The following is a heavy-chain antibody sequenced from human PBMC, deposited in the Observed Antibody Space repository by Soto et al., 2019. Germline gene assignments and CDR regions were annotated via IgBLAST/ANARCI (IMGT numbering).Heavy chain of an antibody. CDR2: ISSSSSTI. CDR3: ARGDTMSVSNSSGIRGP. D-gene: IGHD3-22*01. CDR1: GFTFSSYS. J-gene: IGHJ5*02. V-gene: IGHV3-48*01. Sequence: GGSLRLSCAASGFTFSSYSMNWVRQAPGKGLEWVSYISSSSSTIYYADSVKGRFTISRDNAKNSLYLQMNSLRAEDTAVYYCARGDTMSVSNSSGIRGPWGQGTLVTVSS.